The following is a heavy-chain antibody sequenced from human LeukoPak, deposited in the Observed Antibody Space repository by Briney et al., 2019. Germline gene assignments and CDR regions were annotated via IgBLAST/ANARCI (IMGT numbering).Heavy chain of an antibody. V-gene: IGHV3-30*02. CDR3: AKKGGAAFYNWFDP. Sequence: PGGSLRLSCAASGFTFSSCGMHWVRQAPGKGLEWLAYIRFDGSNKEYADSLEGRFTISRDNSKNALYLQIDSLRPEDTAVYYWAKKGGAAFYNWFDPWGQGALLTVSS. CDR2: IRFDGSNK. D-gene: IGHD1-26*01. CDR1: GFTFSSCG. J-gene: IGHJ5*02.